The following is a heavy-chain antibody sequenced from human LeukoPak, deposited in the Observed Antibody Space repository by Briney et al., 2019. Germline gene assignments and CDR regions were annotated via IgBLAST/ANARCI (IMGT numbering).Heavy chain of an antibody. J-gene: IGHJ5*02. Sequence: PGGSLRLSCAASGFTFSSYSMNWVRQAPGKGLEWVSSISSSSSYIYYADSVKGRFTISRDNAKNSLYLQMNSLRAEDTAVYYCARDYRPGYCSSTSCYAAWFDPWGQGTLATVSS. CDR2: ISSSSSYI. CDR3: ARDYRPGYCSSTSCYAAWFDP. D-gene: IGHD2-2*01. V-gene: IGHV3-21*01. CDR1: GFTFSSYS.